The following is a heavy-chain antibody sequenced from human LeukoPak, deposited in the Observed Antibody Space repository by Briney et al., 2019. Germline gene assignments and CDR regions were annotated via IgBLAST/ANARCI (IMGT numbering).Heavy chain of an antibody. CDR2: IYYSGST. CDR3: ARAVGYCSGGSCNWFDP. D-gene: IGHD2-15*01. CDR1: GGSISSYY. V-gene: IGHV4-59*01. Sequence: PSETLSLTCTVSGGSISSYYWSWIRQPPGKGLEWIGYIYYSGSTNYSPSLKSRATISVDTSKNQFSLKLSSVTAADTAVYYCARAVGYCSGGSCNWFDPWGQGTLVTVSS. J-gene: IGHJ5*02.